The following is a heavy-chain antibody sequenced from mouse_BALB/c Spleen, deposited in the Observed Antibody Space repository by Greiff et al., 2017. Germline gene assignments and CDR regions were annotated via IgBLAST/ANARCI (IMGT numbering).Heavy chain of an antibody. CDR3: AKGKNYSFDY. CDR1: GYTFTSYW. Sequence: VQLQQSGAELAKPGASVKMSCKASGYTFTSYWMHWVKQRPGQGLEWIGYINPSTGYTEYNQKFKDKATLTADKSSSTAYMQLSSLTSEDSAVYYCAKGKNYSFDYWGQGTTLTVSS. CDR2: INPSTGYT. J-gene: IGHJ2*01. V-gene: IGHV1-7*01.